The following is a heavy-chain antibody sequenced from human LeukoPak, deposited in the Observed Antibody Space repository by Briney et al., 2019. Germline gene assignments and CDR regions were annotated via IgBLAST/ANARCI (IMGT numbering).Heavy chain of an antibody. CDR3: VRDGGVSGYDLLDY. J-gene: IGHJ4*02. D-gene: IGHD5-12*01. CDR2: INQDGSEE. CDR1: GFTFSNYW. Sequence: GGSLRLSCAASGFTFSNYWMTWVRQAPGKGLEWVAHINQDGSEEHYMDSVKARFIISRDNAKNSLSLQMNSLRAEDTAVYYCVRDGGVSGYDLLDYWGQGTLVTVSS. V-gene: IGHV3-7*01.